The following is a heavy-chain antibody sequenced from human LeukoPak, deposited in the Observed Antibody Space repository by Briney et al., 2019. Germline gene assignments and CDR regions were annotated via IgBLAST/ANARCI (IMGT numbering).Heavy chain of an antibody. D-gene: IGHD3-16*01. CDR2: IYNSGMT. CDR1: GASLSNYY. V-gene: IGHV4-4*07. Sequence: SETLSLTCTVFGASLSNYYWNWVRQPAGKGLEWIGRIYNSGMTKYNRARGSRVTISVHTSKIHLSLELTSLIAADTAVYYCARDLGGGVVDSWGQGVLVTVSS. CDR3: ARDLGGGVVDS. J-gene: IGHJ4*02.